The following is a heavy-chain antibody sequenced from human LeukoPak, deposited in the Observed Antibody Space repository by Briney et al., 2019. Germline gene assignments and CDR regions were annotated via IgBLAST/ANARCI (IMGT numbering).Heavy chain of an antibody. J-gene: IGHJ6*02. Sequence: ASVKVSCKASGYTFTSYDINWVRQATGQGLEWMGWMNPNSGNTGYAQKFQGRVAMTRNTSISTAYMELSSLRSEDTAVYYCARGTTHMVRGVICYYYGMDVWGQGTTVTVSS. CDR3: ARGTTHMVRGVICYYYGMDV. CDR2: MNPNSGNT. CDR1: GYTFTSYD. V-gene: IGHV1-8*01. D-gene: IGHD3-10*01.